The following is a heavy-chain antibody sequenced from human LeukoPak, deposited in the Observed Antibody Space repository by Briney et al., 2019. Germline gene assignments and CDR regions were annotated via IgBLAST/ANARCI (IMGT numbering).Heavy chain of an antibody. CDR2: INPSIGST. Sequence: ASVKVSCKASGYTFTNYYMHWARQAPGQGLEWMGIINPSIGSTTYAEKLQGRVTMTRDTSTSTVYMELSSLRSEDTAVYYCARGTGGDVILSFDYWGQGTLVTVSS. J-gene: IGHJ4*02. CDR3: ARGTGGDVILSFDY. V-gene: IGHV1-46*01. D-gene: IGHD3-9*01. CDR1: GYTFTNYY.